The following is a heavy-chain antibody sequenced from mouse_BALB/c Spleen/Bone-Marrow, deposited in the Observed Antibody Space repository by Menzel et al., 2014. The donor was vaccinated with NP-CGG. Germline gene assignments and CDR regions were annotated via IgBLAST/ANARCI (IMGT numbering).Heavy chain of an antibody. Sequence: EVQVVESGGDLVKPGGSLKLSCAASGFTFSSYGMSWVRQTPDKRLEWVATINSDGVNTYYIDSVKGRFTISRDNAKNTLYLQMSSLKSEDTAMYHCARRGNWDGRAAMDYWGQGTSVTVSS. D-gene: IGHD4-1*01. CDR3: ARRGNWDGRAAMDY. CDR2: INSDGVNT. CDR1: GFTFSSYG. J-gene: IGHJ4*01. V-gene: IGHV5-6*01.